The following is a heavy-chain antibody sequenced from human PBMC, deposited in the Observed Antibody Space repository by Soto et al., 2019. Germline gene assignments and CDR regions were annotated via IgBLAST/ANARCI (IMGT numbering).Heavy chain of an antibody. CDR1: GYTFTSYY. CDR3: ARELAAAGTHYYGMDV. J-gene: IGHJ6*02. V-gene: IGHV1-46*01. D-gene: IGHD6-13*01. CDR2: INPSGGST. Sequence: ASVKVSCKASGYTFTSYYMHWVRQAPGQGLEWMGIINPSGGSTSYAQKFQGRVTMTRDTSTSTVYMELSSLRSEDTAVYYCARELAAAGTHYYGMDVWGQGTTVTVSS.